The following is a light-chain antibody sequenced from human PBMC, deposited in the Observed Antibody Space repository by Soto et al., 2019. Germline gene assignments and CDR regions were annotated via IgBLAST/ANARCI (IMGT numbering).Light chain of an antibody. CDR2: GAS. V-gene: IGKV3-20*01. CDR3: QQYGSSPT. Sequence: EIVLTQSPATLSLSPGERATLSGRTSQFVDSDLAWYQQKPGQAPRLLIYGASSRATGIPDRFSGSGSGTDFTLTISRLEPEDFAVYYCQQYGSSPTFGQGTKVDNK. J-gene: IGKJ1*01. CDR1: QFVDSD.